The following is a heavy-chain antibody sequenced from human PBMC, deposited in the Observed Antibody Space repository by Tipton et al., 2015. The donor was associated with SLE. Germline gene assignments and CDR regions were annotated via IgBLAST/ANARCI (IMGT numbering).Heavy chain of an antibody. CDR1: GYNITNYD. V-gene: IGHV1-18*01. CDR2: ISTYNDDT. CDR3: ARVKYDFWSGLNY. J-gene: IGHJ4*02. D-gene: IGHD3-3*01. Sequence: QLVQSGPEVKKPGASVKVSCKASGYNITNYDINWVRQAPGQGLEWMGWISTYNDDTDYAQKLQGRVTMTTDTSTSTAYMELRSLRSDDTAVYYCARVKYDFWSGLNYWGQGTLVTVSS.